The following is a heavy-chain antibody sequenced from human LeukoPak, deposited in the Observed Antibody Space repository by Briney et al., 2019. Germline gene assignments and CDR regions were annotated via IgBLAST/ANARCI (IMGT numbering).Heavy chain of an antibody. Sequence: SGTLSLTCAVSGGSISSSNWWSWVRQPPGKGLEWIGEIYHSGSTNYNPSLKSRVTISVDKSKNQFSLKLSSVTAADTAVYYCARSPDYYYDTPNFDIWGQGTMVTVSS. V-gene: IGHV4-4*02. J-gene: IGHJ3*02. CDR3: ARSPDYYYDTPNFDI. CDR1: GGSISSSNW. D-gene: IGHD3-22*01. CDR2: IYHSGST.